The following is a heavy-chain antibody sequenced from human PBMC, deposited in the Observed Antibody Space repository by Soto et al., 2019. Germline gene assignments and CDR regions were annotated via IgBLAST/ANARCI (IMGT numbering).Heavy chain of an antibody. Sequence: SETLSLTCTVSGGSVSSGSYYGSCIRQPPGKGLEWIGYIYDSGSTNYNPPLKSGLTISVDTSKHQCSLQLSSVAAADTAIYYCARVQYSDFWSGDSNWFDPGGQGTLVTVSS. CDR3: ARVQYSDFWSGDSNWFDP. V-gene: IGHV4-61*01. CDR1: GGSVSSGSYY. D-gene: IGHD3-3*01. J-gene: IGHJ5*02. CDR2: IYDSGST.